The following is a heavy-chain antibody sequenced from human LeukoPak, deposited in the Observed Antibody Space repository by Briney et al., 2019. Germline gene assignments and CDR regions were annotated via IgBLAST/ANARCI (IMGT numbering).Heavy chain of an antibody. CDR1: GFTFSNSA. J-gene: IGHJ6*02. CDR3: AKVPVPDYGSWRPPFMDV. V-gene: IGHV3-23*01. Sequence: GGSLRLSCAASGFTFSNSALSWGRKAPGKGLEWVSTTSHTSSQTYYADSVTGRFTISRDNSMNTLYLQMNSLRAEDTAKYFCAKVPVPDYGSWRPPFMDVWGQGTTVAVSS. CDR2: TSHTSSQT. D-gene: IGHD3-10*01.